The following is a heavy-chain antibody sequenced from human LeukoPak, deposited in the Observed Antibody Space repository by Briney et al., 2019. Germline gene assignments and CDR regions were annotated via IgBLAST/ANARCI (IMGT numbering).Heavy chain of an antibody. CDR2: IYHSGST. CDR3: ARLYYYGSGGVDY. Sequence: SETLSLTCTDSGYSISSGYYWGWIRQPPGKGLEWIGSIYHSGSTYYNPSLKSRVTISVDTSKNQFSLKLSSVTAADTAVYYCARLYYYGSGGVDYWGQGTLVTVSS. J-gene: IGHJ4*02. D-gene: IGHD3-10*01. CDR1: GYSISSGYY. V-gene: IGHV4-38-2*02.